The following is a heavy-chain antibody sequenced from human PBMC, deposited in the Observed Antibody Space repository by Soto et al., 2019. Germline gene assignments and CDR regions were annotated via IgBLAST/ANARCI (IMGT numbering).Heavy chain of an antibody. J-gene: IGHJ5*02. CDR1: GFIFSSYW. V-gene: IGHV3-7*05. Sequence: DVQLVESGGGLVQPGGSLRLSCVGSGFIFSSYWMNWVRQAPGKGLEWVANIKQDGSAMYYVDSVKGRFTISRDNAKNSLYLQMNSLRVEDTAVYFCAAWITSGWSAWGPGTLVTVSS. CDR3: AAWITSGWSA. CDR2: IKQDGSAM. D-gene: IGHD6-19*01.